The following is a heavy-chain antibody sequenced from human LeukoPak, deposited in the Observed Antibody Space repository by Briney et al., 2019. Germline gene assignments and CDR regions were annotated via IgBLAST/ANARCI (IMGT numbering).Heavy chain of an antibody. CDR3: ARGDIVVEGYYMDV. Sequence: SETLSLTCTVSGGSISSGSYYWSWIRQPAGKGLEWIGRIYTSGSTNYNPSLKSRVTISVDTSKNQFSLKLSSVTAADTAVYYCARGDIVVEGYYMDVWGKGTTVTVSS. CDR2: IYTSGST. D-gene: IGHD2-2*01. CDR1: GGSISSGSYY. J-gene: IGHJ6*03. V-gene: IGHV4-61*02.